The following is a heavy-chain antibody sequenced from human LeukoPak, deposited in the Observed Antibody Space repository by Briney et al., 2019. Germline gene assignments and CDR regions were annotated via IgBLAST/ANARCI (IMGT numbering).Heavy chain of an antibody. D-gene: IGHD5-18*01. Sequence: PGGSLRLSCSASEFTFSNFWMSWVRQAPGKGPEWVANIKQDGSEKYYVDSVKGRFTISRDNAETSLHLQMNSLRAEDTAVYYCARAGYRYAYDYWGQGTLVTVSS. CDR1: EFTFSNFW. J-gene: IGHJ4*02. V-gene: IGHV3-7*01. CDR2: IKQDGSEK. CDR3: ARAGYRYAYDY.